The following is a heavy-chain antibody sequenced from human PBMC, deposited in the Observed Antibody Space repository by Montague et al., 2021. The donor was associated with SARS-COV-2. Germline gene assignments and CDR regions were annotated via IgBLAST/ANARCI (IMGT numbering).Heavy chain of an antibody. CDR1: GDAISKNTYK. J-gene: IGHJ6*01. CDR2: MSSSGRT. Sequence: SETLSLTCTVSGDAISKNTYKWGWIRQPPGKGLEFIAYMSSSGRTHYNPSLESRVTWSVDTSKNEISLRVTSVTAADTSVYYCARLALSGWPSYYLYGLDVWGPGTMITVSS. D-gene: IGHD6-19*01. CDR3: ARLALSGWPSYYLYGLDV. V-gene: IGHV4-39*01.